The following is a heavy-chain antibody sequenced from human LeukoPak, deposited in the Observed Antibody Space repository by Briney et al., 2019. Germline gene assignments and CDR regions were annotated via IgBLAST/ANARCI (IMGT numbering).Heavy chain of an antibody. CDR2: IYYSGST. V-gene: IGHV4-59*08. D-gene: IGHD3-3*01. Sequence: SETLSLTCTVSGGFISSYYWSWIRQPPGKGLEWIGYIYYSGSTNYNPSLKSRVTISVDTSKNQFSLKLSSVTAADTAVYYCARRTIFGVIQHWGQGTLVPVSS. J-gene: IGHJ1*01. CDR3: ARRTIFGVIQH. CDR1: GGFISSYY.